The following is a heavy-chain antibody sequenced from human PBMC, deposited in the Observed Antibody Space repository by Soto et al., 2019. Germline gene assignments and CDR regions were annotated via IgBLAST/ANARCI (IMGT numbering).Heavy chain of an antibody. CDR1: GGTFSSYT. CDR2: IIPILGIA. J-gene: IGHJ6*03. V-gene: IGHV1-69*02. D-gene: IGHD1-1*01. Sequence: ASVKVSCKASGGTFSSYTISWVRQAPGQGLEWMGRIIPILGIANYAQKFQGRVTITADKSTSTAYMELSSLRSEDTAVYYCVRAGNEYYYYYYMDVWGKGTTVTVSS. CDR3: VRAGNEYYYYYYMDV.